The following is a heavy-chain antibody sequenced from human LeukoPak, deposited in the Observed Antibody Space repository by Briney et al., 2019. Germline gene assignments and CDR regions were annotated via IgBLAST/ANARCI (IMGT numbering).Heavy chain of an antibody. CDR3: ARIPPGGTSPPDY. CDR1: GYTFTTYD. Sequence: ASVKVSCKASGYTFTTYDINWVRQATGQGLEWMGWMSPNSGNTGYAQKFQGRVTITRNTSISTAYMELSSLRSEDTAVYYCARIPPGGTSPPDYWGQGTLVTVSS. D-gene: IGHD2-8*01. J-gene: IGHJ4*02. V-gene: IGHV1-8*03. CDR2: MSPNSGNT.